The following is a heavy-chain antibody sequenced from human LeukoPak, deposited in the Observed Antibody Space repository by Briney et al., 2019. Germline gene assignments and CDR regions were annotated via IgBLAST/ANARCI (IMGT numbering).Heavy chain of an antibody. D-gene: IGHD2-2*01. V-gene: IGHV5-51*01. CDR3: ARHDLLPQCSSRNCPYGTWFDP. CDR2: INPLDSDT. Sequence: GESLKISCKGSGYSFSNYWIGWVRQTPGKGLEWMGIINPLDSDTRYSPSFQGQVTISVDKSTSTAWLQWSSLEVPDIATYYCARHDLLPQCSSRNCPYGTWFDPWGQGTLVTVSS. J-gene: IGHJ5*02. CDR1: GYSFSNYW.